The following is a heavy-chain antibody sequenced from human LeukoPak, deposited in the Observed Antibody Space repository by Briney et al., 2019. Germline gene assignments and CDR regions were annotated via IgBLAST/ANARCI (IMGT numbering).Heavy chain of an antibody. CDR2: IIPIFGTA. V-gene: IGHV1-69*05. CDR3: ARGWYLEYYFDY. D-gene: IGHD2-15*01. CDR1: GGTFSSYA. J-gene: IGHJ4*02. Sequence: ASVKVSCKASGGTFSSYAISWVRQAHGQGLEWMGGIIPIFGTANYAQKFQGRVTITTDESTSTAYMELSSLRSEDTAVYYCARGWYLEYYFDYWGQGTLVTVSS.